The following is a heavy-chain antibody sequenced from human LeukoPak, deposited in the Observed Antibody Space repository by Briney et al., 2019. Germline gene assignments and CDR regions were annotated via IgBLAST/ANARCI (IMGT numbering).Heavy chain of an antibody. Sequence: GASVKVSCKASGGTFNSYAISWVRQAPGQGLEWVGRIIPVLDMANHAEDFQARVTITADKSTSTANMELSSLRSEDTAVYYCARDLVTMVRGVIQNYGMDVWGQGITVTVSS. D-gene: IGHD3-10*01. CDR1: GGTFNSYA. CDR2: IIPVLDMA. CDR3: ARDLVTMVRGVIQNYGMDV. V-gene: IGHV1-69*04. J-gene: IGHJ6*02.